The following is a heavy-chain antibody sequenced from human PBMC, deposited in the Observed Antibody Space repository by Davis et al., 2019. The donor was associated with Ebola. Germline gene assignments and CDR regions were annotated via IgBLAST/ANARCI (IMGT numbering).Heavy chain of an antibody. D-gene: IGHD3-22*01. CDR3: ASDYYDMGYAFDI. J-gene: IGHJ3*02. CDR1: GGSISSSSYY. V-gene: IGHV4-39*01. Sequence: PSETLSLTCTVSGGSISSSSYYWGWIRQPPGKGLEWIGSIYYSGSTYYNPSLKSRVTISVDTSKNQFSLKLSSVTAADTAVYYCASDYYDMGYAFDIWGQGTMVTVSS. CDR2: IYYSGST.